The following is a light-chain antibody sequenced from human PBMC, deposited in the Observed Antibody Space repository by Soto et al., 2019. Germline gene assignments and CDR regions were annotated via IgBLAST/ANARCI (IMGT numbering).Light chain of an antibody. V-gene: IGKV3-20*01. J-gene: IGKJ4*01. CDR1: PSVNTDY. CDR3: QQYGASVLA. Sequence: EVVLTQSPGTLSLSPGGRATLSCRASPSVNTDYLAWYQQKPGQAPRLLVYGASTRASGVPDRFSGSGSETDFTLTISRLEPEDFAMYDCQQYGASVLAFGGGTRVEIK. CDR2: GAS.